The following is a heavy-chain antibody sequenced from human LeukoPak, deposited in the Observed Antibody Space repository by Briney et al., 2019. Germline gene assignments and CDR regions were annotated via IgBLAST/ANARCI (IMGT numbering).Heavy chain of an antibody. Sequence: SETLSLTCAVSGGSISSGGYSWSWIRQPPGKGLEWIGYIYYSGSTYYNPSLKSRVTISVDTSKNQFSLKLSSVTAADTAVYYCARGDYALDAFDIWGQGTMVTVSS. D-gene: IGHD2-2*01. V-gene: IGHV4-30-4*07. CDR2: IYYSGST. CDR1: GGSISSGGYS. CDR3: ARGDYALDAFDI. J-gene: IGHJ3*02.